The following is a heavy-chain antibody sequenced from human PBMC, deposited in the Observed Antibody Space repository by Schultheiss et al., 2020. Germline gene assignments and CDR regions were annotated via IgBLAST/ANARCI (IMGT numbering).Heavy chain of an antibody. Sequence: SQTLSLTCTVSGGSISSSSYYWGWIRQPPGKGLEWIGYIYYSGSTNYNPSLESRITISVDTSKNQFSLKLSSVTAADTAVYYCARVVAGTGDVFNYWGRGTLVTVSS. D-gene: IGHD6-19*01. CDR1: GGSISSSSYY. V-gene: IGHV4-61*05. CDR2: IYYSGST. CDR3: ARVVAGTGDVFNY. J-gene: IGHJ4*02.